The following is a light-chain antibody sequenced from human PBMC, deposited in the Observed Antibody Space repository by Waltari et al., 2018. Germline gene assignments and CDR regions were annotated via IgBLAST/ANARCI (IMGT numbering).Light chain of an antibody. CDR3: QQYRTNPWA. CDR2: KAS. CDR1: QNINRW. V-gene: IGKV1-5*03. Sequence: DIQMTQSPSTLSASVGDRVTLTCRASQNINRWLAWYQQKPGMAPKLLISKASTLESGVPSRFSGSGSGTEFTLTIGSLQPDDLATYYCQQYRTNPWAFGQGTKV. J-gene: IGKJ1*01.